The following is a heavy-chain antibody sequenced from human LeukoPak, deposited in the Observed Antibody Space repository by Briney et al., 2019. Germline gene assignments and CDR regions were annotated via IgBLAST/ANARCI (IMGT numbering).Heavy chain of an antibody. CDR2: IKYDGSAT. V-gene: IGHV3-74*01. Sequence: GGSLRLSCAASGFSFSSYWMHWIRQVPGKGLVWVSHIKYDGSATNYADSVKGRFTISRDNAKNTLYLQMNSLRAEDAAVYFCVSGSLQSGYNFDYWGQGALVTVSS. D-gene: IGHD3-3*01. CDR1: GFSFSSYW. CDR3: VSGSLQSGYNFDY. J-gene: IGHJ4*02.